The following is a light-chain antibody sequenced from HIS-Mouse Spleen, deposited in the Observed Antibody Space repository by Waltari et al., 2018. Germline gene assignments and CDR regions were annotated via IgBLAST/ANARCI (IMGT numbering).Light chain of an antibody. CDR1: QSVSSY. Sequence: EIVLTQSPATLSLSPGERATPSCRASQSVSSYLALYQQKPGQAPRLLIYDASNRATGIPARFSGSGSGTDFTLTISSLEPEDFAVYYCQQRSNWPPRYTFGQGTKLEIK. CDR3: QQRSNWPPRYT. CDR2: DAS. V-gene: IGKV3-11*01. J-gene: IGKJ2*01.